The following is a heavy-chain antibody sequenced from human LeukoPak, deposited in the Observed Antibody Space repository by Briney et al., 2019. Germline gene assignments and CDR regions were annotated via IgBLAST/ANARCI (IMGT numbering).Heavy chain of an antibody. J-gene: IGHJ4*02. V-gene: IGHV3-7*01. D-gene: IGHD3-22*01. CDR3: ARVRSYYYDSSGYYPFDY. CDR2: IKQDGSEK. Sequence: PGGSLRLSCAASGFTFSSYWMSWVRQAPGKGLEWVANIKQDGSEKYYVDSVKGRFTISRDNAKNSLYLQMNSLRAEDTAVYYCARVRSYYYDSSGYYPFDYWGQGTLVTVSS. CDR1: GFTFSSYW.